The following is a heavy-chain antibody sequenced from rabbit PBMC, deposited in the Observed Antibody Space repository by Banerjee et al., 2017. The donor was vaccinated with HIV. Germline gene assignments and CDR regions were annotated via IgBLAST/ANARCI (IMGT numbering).Heavy chain of an antibody. CDR1: GFSFSSSYY. J-gene: IGHJ4*01. D-gene: IGHD4-1*01. Sequence: QEQLEESGGGLVKPEGSLTLTCTASGFSFSSSYYMCWVRQAPGKGLEWIGYIYTGSDARIGYANWAKGRFTISKTSSTTVTLQMTSLTAADTATYFCARDEVAGYFKLWGQGTLVTVS. V-gene: IGHV1S45*01. CDR2: IYTGSDARI. CDR3: ARDEVAGYFKL.